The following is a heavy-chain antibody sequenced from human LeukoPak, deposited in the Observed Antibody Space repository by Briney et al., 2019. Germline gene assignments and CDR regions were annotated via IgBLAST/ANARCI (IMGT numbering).Heavy chain of an antibody. V-gene: IGHV3-30*02. CDR2: IRYDGSIK. CDR1: GFTFSTYG. Sequence: GGSLRLSRAASGFTFSTYGMHWVRQAPGKGLEWVAFIRYDGSIKYYADSVKGRFTISRDNSKSTLYLQLNSLRAEDTALYYCAKVFGVAVAGTRGFFDYWGQGTLVTVSS. D-gene: IGHD6-19*01. CDR3: AKVFGVAVAGTRGFFDY. J-gene: IGHJ4*02.